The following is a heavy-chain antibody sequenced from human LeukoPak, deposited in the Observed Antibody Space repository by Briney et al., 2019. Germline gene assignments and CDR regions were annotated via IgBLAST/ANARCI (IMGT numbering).Heavy chain of an antibody. V-gene: IGHV4-59*11. D-gene: IGHD6-6*01. CDR3: ARGLSIAARLIFDY. J-gene: IGHJ4*02. Sequence: SETLSLTCTVSGGSISSHSWSWIRQPPGKGLEWIGYIYYSGSTNYNPSLKSRVTISVDTSKNQFSLKLGSVTAADTAVYYCARGLSIAARLIFDYWGQGTLVTVSS. CDR1: GGSISSHS. CDR2: IYYSGST.